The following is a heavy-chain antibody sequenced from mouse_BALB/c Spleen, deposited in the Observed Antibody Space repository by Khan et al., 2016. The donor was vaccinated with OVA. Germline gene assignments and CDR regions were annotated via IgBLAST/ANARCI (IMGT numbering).Heavy chain of an antibody. CDR3: TSHLTGSFAY. CDR1: GFTFSNYG. V-gene: IGHV5-6*01. CDR2: ISSDGTYT. J-gene: IGHJ3*01. D-gene: IGHD4-1*01. Sequence: EVQLLESGGDLVKPGGSLKLSCVASGFTFSNYGMSWVRQTPDKRLEWVATISSDGTYTYYPDSVKGRFTISRNNAKNTLYLQMSSLKSEDTAMYYCTSHLTGSFAYWGQGTLVTVSA.